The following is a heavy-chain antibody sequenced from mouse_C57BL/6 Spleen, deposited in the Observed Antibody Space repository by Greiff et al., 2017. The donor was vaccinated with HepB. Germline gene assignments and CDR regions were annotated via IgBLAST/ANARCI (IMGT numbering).Heavy chain of an antibody. V-gene: IGHV1-52*01. J-gene: IGHJ2*01. D-gene: IGHD2-5*01. CDR1: GYTFTSYW. CDR3: ARGSNYDFDY. Sequence: QLQQPGAELVRPGSSVKLSCKASGYTFTSYWMHWVKQRPIQGLEWIGNIDPSDSETHYNQKFKDKATLTVDKSSSTAYMHLSSLTSEDSAVYYCARGSNYDFDYWGQGTTLTVSS. CDR2: IDPSDSET.